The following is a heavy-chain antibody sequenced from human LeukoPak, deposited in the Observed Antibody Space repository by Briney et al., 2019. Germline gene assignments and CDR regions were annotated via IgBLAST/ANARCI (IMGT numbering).Heavy chain of an antibody. CDR1: GFSFSSYV. D-gene: IGHD3-3*01. CDR2: ISVRGGTT. Sequence: GGSLRFSCAASGFSFSSYVMNWVRQAPGKGLEWVSGISVRGGTTYYADFVKGRFTISRDNTKNSLYLQMNSLRAEDTAVFYCARDQYDTWSRRGNFDSWGQGTLVIVSS. J-gene: IGHJ4*02. CDR3: ARDQYDTWSRRGNFDS. V-gene: IGHV3-23*01.